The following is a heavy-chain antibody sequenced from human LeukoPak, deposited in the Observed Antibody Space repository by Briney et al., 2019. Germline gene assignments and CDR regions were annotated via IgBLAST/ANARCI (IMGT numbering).Heavy chain of an antibody. CDR2: IYYSGST. J-gene: IGHJ4*02. CDR1: GGSININTYY. V-gene: IGHV4-39*01. Sequence: SETLSLTCTVSGGSININTYYWGWIRQPPGKGLEWIGSIYYSGSTYYNPSLKSRVTISVDTSKNQFSLKLTSVTAADTALYYCAIRFGRLEAGGTPFDSWGQGTLVTVSS. CDR3: AIRFGRLEAGGTPFDS. D-gene: IGHD6-13*01.